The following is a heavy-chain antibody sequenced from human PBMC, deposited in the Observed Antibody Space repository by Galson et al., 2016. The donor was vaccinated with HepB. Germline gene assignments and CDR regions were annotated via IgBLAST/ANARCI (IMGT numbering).Heavy chain of an antibody. D-gene: IGHD5-18*01. J-gene: IGHJ4*02. CDR2: IYSGGRT. V-gene: IGHV3-53*01. CDR3: AKERGDSFGFFFDF. CDR1: GLTVSSNY. Sequence: SLRLSCAASGLTVSSNYVSWVRQAPGKGLEWVSVIYSGGRTYYADSVKGRFTISRDSSKNTLYLQMNSLRAEDTAVYYCAKERGDSFGFFFDFWGQGTLVTV.